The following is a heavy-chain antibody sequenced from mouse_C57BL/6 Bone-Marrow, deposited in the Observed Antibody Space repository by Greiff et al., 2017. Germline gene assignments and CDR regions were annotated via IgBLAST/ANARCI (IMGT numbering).Heavy chain of an antibody. CDR1: GYTFTSYW. D-gene: IGHD1-1*01. CDR2: IHPNSGST. V-gene: IGHV1-64*01. Sequence: QVHVKQPGAELVKPGASVKLSCKASGYTFTSYWMHWVKQRPGQGLEWIGMIHPNSGSTNYNEKFKSKATLTVDKSSSTAYMQLSSLTSEDSAVYYCAIYGGDYWGQGTSVTVSS. CDR3: AIYGGDY. J-gene: IGHJ4*01.